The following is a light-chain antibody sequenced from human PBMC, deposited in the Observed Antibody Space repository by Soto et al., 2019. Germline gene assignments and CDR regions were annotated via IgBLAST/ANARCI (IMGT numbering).Light chain of an antibody. V-gene: IGLV2-11*01. CDR3: CSYAGSPRYV. CDR2: DVS. Sequence: QPVLTQPRSVSGSLGQSVTISCTGTSSDVGSYNYVSWYQQHPGKAPKVMIYDVSERPSGVPDRFSGSKSGNTASLTISGLQAEDEADYYCCSYAGSPRYVLGTGTKVTVL. CDR1: SSDVGSYNY. J-gene: IGLJ1*01.